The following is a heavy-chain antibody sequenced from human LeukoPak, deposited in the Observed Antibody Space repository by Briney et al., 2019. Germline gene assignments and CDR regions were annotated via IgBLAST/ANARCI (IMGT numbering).Heavy chain of an antibody. Sequence: ASVKVSCKASGYTFTSYGISWVRQAPGQGLEWMGWISAYNGNTNYTQKLQGRVTMTTDTSTSTAYMELRSLRSDDTAVYYCARDRIPNCDYVWGSYRYDYWGQGTLVTVSS. CDR2: ISAYNGNT. V-gene: IGHV1-18*01. CDR3: ARDRIPNCDYVWGSYRYDY. D-gene: IGHD3-16*02. J-gene: IGHJ4*02. CDR1: GYTFTSYG.